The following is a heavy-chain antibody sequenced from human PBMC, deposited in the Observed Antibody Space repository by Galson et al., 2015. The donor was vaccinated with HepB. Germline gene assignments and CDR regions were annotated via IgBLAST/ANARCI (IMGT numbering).Heavy chain of an antibody. V-gene: IGHV3-64D*06. D-gene: IGHD4-11*01. CDR3: VKDRDVDYRSAFDI. CDR1: GFTFSSYA. J-gene: IGHJ3*02. CDR2: ISSNGGST. Sequence: SLRLSCAASGFTFSSYAMHWVRQAPGKGLEYVSAISSNGGSTYYADSVKGRFTISRDNSKNTLYLQMSSLRAEDTAVYYCVKDRDVDYRSAFDIWGQGTMVTVSS.